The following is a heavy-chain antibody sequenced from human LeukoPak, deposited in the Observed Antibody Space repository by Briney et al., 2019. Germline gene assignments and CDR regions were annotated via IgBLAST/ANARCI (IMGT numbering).Heavy chain of an antibody. CDR3: ARGGTSFGY. V-gene: IGHV4-4*09. CDR1: GASISSYY. J-gene: IGHJ4*02. CDR2: IDTSGGT. D-gene: IGHD3-16*01. Sequence: SESLSLTCTVSGASISSYYWSWIRQAPGKGLEWIWYIDTSGGTNYNPSLKSRVTISVKPSKNQFSRRLTSVTAADTAGYYCARGGTSFGYWGPGTLVTVSS.